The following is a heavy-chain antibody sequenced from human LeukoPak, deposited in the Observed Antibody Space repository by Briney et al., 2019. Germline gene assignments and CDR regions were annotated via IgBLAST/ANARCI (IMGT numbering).Heavy chain of an antibody. Sequence: GGSLRLSCAASGFTFSTYAMSWLRQAPGKGLQWVSLISGSGDGSPYADSGRGRFTISRDNSKNTVYLQMTNLGAEDTAVYYCAKGYIQLWWFAYWGQGTLVTVSS. CDR1: GFTFSTYA. CDR3: AKGYIQLWWFAY. CDR2: ISGSGDGS. J-gene: IGHJ4*02. D-gene: IGHD2-21*01. V-gene: IGHV3-23*01.